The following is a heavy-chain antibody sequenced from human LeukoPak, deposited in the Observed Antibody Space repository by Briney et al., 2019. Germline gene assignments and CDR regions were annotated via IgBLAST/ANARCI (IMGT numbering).Heavy chain of an antibody. CDR2: ISSSSSYI. CDR1: GFTFSSYS. CDR3: ARLVTAIPIFDY. J-gene: IGHJ4*02. D-gene: IGHD2-21*02. V-gene: IGHV3-21*01. Sequence: GGSLRLSCAASGFTFSSYSMNWVRQAPGKGLEWVSSISSSSSYIYYADSVKGRFTISRDNAKNSLYLQMNSLRAEDTAVYYCARLVTAIPIFDYWGQGTLVTVSS.